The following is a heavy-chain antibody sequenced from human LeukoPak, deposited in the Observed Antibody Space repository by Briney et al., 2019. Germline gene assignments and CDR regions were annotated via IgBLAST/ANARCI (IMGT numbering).Heavy chain of an antibody. V-gene: IGHV1-18*01. CDR3: ARDALNYSASSLRY. CDR2: SSAYNGNT. D-gene: IGHD6-6*01. CDR1: GYTFTSYG. J-gene: IGHJ4*02. Sequence: ASVKVSCTASGYTFTSYGISWVRQAPGQGLEWMGWSSAYNGNTNYAQKFQGRVTMTSNTSISTAYMELSRLTSDDTAMYYCARDALNYSASSLRYWGRGTLVTVSS.